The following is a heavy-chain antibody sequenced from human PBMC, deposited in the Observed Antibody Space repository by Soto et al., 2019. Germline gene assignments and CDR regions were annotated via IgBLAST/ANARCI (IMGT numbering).Heavy chain of an antibody. CDR3: ARESRFLEWLSLNWFDP. CDR2: IDNSGGIT. CDR1: GLTFSTYA. J-gene: IGHJ5*02. Sequence: AGGYLRLSYAASGLTFSTYAISLGRPAPGKGLEWVSTIDNSGGITYYADSVKGRFTISRDNSKNTLYLQMNSLRDEDTAVYYCARESRFLEWLSLNWFDPWGQGTLVTVSS. V-gene: IGHV3-23*01. D-gene: IGHD3-3*01.